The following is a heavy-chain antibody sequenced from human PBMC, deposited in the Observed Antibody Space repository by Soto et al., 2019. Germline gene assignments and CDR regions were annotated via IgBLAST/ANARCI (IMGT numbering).Heavy chain of an antibody. J-gene: IGHJ5*02. V-gene: IGHV4-31*03. D-gene: IGHD3-3*01. Sequence: QVQLQESGPGLVKPSQTLSLTCTVSGGSISSGGYYWSWIRQHPGKGLEWIGYIYYSGSTYYNPSLKSRVTRSVDTSKHQFSLQLSSVTAADTAVYYCARYQRYYDFWSGQFDPWGQGTLVTVSS. CDR2: IYYSGST. CDR3: ARYQRYYDFWSGQFDP. CDR1: GGSISSGGYY.